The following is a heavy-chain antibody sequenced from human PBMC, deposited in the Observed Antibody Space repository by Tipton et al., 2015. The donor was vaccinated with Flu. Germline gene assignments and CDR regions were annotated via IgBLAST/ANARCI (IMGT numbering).Heavy chain of an antibody. CDR3: ARRAYCGAVCSQDSDY. Sequence: TLSLTCSVFGTSITGYYWSWIRQPAGKGLEWIGRIHTSGSTDYNPSLKSRVTMSVDTSKNHLSLNLSSVTAADTAVYYCARRAYCGAVCSQDSDYWGQGTLVTVSS. D-gene: IGHD2-21*02. V-gene: IGHV4-4*07. J-gene: IGHJ4*02. CDR2: IHTSGST. CDR1: GTSITGYY.